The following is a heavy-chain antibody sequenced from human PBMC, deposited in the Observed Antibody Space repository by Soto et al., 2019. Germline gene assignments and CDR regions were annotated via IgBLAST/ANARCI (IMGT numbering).Heavy chain of an antibody. D-gene: IGHD6-19*01. CDR2: ISYDGSNK. Sequence: GGSLRLSCAASGFTFSSYGMHWVRQAPGKGLEWVAVISYDGSNKYYADSVKGRFTISRDNSKNTLYLQMNSLRAEDTAVYYCAKSVSSGWEPFDYWGQGTLVTVSS. V-gene: IGHV3-30*18. J-gene: IGHJ4*02. CDR1: GFTFSSYG. CDR3: AKSVSSGWEPFDY.